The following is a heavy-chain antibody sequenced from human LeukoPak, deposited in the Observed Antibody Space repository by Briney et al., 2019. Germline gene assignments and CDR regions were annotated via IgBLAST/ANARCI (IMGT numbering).Heavy chain of an antibody. V-gene: IGHV3-30*18. Sequence: PGRPLRLSCAASGFTFSSYGMHWVRQAPGKGLEWVAVISYDGSNKYYADSVKGRFTISRDNSKNTLYLQMNSLRAEDTAVYYCAKDPKYSSSWYSESYYFDYWGQGTLVTVSS. J-gene: IGHJ4*02. CDR2: ISYDGSNK. D-gene: IGHD6-13*01. CDR1: GFTFSSYG. CDR3: AKDPKYSSSWYSESYYFDY.